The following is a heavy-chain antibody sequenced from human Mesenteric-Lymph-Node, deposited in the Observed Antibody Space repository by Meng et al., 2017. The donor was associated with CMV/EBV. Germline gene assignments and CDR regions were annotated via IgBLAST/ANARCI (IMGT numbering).Heavy chain of an antibody. D-gene: IGHD3-10*01. J-gene: IGHJ4*02. CDR3: ARGSDRGGIDY. CDR2: INPNSGGT. V-gene: IGHV1-2*06. CDR1: GYTFTGYS. Sequence: SCKASGYTFTGYSMHWVRQAPGQGLEWMGRINPNSGGTNYAQKFQGRVTMTRDTSISTAYMELSRLRSDDTAVYYCARGSDRGGIDYWGQGTLVTVSS.